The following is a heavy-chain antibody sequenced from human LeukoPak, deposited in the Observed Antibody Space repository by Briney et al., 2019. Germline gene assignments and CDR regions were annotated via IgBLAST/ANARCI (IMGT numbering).Heavy chain of an antibody. D-gene: IGHD3-22*01. CDR2: INHNGST. Sequence: SETLSLTCAVYGGSFSGYYWSWIRQPPGKGLEWIGEINHNGSTNYNPSLKSRVTISVDTSKNQFSLKLSSVTAADTAVYYCARDLLRGYYDSSGYPWGQGTLVTVSS. J-gene: IGHJ5*02. V-gene: IGHV4-34*01. CDR3: ARDLLRGYYDSSGYP. CDR1: GGSFSGYY.